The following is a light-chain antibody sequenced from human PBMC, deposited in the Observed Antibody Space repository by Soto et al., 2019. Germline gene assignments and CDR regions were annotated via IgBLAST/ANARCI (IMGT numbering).Light chain of an antibody. CDR1: QGIGSD. Sequence: QLTQSPSSLSASVVDRVTITFRASQGIGSDLAWYQQKPGRAPRLLIYTTSSLQSGVPSKFSGSASGTDFTLTISSLQPEDFATYYCQQSYTTPWTCGQGTKGDIK. V-gene: IGKV1-39*01. CDR2: TTS. CDR3: QQSYTTPWT. J-gene: IGKJ1*01.